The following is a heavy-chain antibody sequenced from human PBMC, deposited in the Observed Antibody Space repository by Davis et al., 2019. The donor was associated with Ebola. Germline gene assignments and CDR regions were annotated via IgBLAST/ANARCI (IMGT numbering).Heavy chain of an antibody. D-gene: IGHD3-10*01. Sequence: SETLSLTCTVSGGSVSSGSYYWSWIRQPPGKGLEWIGYIYYSGSTNYNPSLKSRVTISVDTSKNQFSLKLSSVTAADTAVYYCARGLGEIDYWGQGTLVTVSS. V-gene: IGHV4-61*01. J-gene: IGHJ4*02. CDR3: ARGLGEIDY. CDR2: IYYSGST. CDR1: GGSVSSGSYY.